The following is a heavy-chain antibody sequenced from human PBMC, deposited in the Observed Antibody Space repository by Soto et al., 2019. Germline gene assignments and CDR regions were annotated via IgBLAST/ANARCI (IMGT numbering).Heavy chain of an antibody. Sequence: SVKVSWKASGFTFTSSAVQWVRQARGQRLEWIGWIVVGSGNTNYAQKFQERVTITRDMSTSTAYMELSSLRSEDTAVYYCAADGAGTTGAYYYYYGMDVWGQGTTVTVSS. CDR1: GFTFTSSA. V-gene: IGHV1-58*01. CDR3: AADGAGTTGAYYYYYGMDV. D-gene: IGHD1-7*01. CDR2: IVVGSGNT. J-gene: IGHJ6*02.